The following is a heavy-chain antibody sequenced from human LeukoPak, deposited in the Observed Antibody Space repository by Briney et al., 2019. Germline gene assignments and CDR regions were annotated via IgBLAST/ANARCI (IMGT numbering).Heavy chain of an antibody. CDR1: GFTFSNSA. CDR3: AKDPLGYCSGSSCYFYYFDY. J-gene: IGHJ4*02. CDR2: ISGRGGDT. Sequence: LPGGSLRLSCAASGFTFSNSAMSWVRQAPGKGLEWVSAISGRGGDTFYADSVKGRFTISRDNSKNTLFLQMNSLRADDTAVYYCAKDPLGYCSGSSCYFYYFDYWGQGTLVTVSS. V-gene: IGHV3-23*01. D-gene: IGHD2-15*01.